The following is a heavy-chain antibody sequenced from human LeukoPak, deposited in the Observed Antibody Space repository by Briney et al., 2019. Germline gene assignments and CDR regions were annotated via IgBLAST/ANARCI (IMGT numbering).Heavy chain of an antibody. CDR1: GFSVSDNY. CDR2: IYPNTNT. CDR3: ARTNPVYGDYDY. Sequence: GGFLRLSCAVSGFSVSDNYVSWVRRAPGKGLQWVSIIYPNTNTYNAASVKGRFTISRDNSKNTIYLEIDSLTAEDTAVYYCARTNPVYGDYDYWGLGTLVTVYS. J-gene: IGHJ4*02. V-gene: IGHV3-53*01. D-gene: IGHD4-17*01.